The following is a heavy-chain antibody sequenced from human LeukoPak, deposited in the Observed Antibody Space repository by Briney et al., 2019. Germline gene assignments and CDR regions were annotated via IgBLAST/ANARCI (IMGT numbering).Heavy chain of an antibody. Sequence: SEKVSCKASVGTFSSYAISWVRQAPGQGLEWMGGIIPIFGTANYAQKFQGRVTITTDESTSTAYMELSSLRSEDTAVYYCARGSSSSSSYYYYYMDVWGKGTTVTVSS. CDR1: VGTFSSYA. CDR2: IIPIFGTA. J-gene: IGHJ6*03. CDR3: ARGSSSSSSYYYYYMDV. D-gene: IGHD6-6*01. V-gene: IGHV1-69*05.